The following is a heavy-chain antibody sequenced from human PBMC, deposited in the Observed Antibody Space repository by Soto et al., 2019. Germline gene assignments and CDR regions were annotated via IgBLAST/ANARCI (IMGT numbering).Heavy chain of an antibody. J-gene: IGHJ5*02. CDR1: GGSVSIGDYL. D-gene: IGHD4-17*01. V-gene: IGHV4-30-4*01. Sequence: PXETLSLTCTVFGGSVSIGDYLWSWIRQRPGKGLEWIGYIHDSGNTYYNPSLKSRVTISLDTSKNQFSLKVTSMTAADTAVYFCARARGGDSGDYASLFDRWGQGNLVTVS. CDR3: ARARGGDSGDYASLFDR. CDR2: IHDSGNT.